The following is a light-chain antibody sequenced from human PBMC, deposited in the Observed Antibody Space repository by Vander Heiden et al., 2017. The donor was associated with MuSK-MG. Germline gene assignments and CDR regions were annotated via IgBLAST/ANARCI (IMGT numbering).Light chain of an antibody. CDR1: QNISNH. Sequence: IQLTPSPSSLSASVGDSVSIICRASQNISNHLNWYQQKPGKAPKFLMYSVATLLSGGPSRLSGSGSGRDFILTISNLQPEDAATSYCQQCSTPPLTFGAGTQLEIK. CDR3: QQCSTPPLT. CDR2: SVA. V-gene: IGKV1-39*01. J-gene: IGKJ4*01.